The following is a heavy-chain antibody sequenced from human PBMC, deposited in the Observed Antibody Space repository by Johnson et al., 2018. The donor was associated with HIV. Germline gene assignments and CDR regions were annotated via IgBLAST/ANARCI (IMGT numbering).Heavy chain of an antibody. CDR2: ISYDGSNK. D-gene: IGHD6-25*01. V-gene: IGHV3-30-3*01. CDR1: GFTFSSYA. Sequence: QVQLVESGGGVVQPGRSLRLSCAASGFTFSSYAMHWVRQAPGKGLEWVAVISYDGSNKYYADSVKGRSTISRDNSKNTLYLQMNSLRAEDTAVYYCARDLAAGIPSDAFDIWGQGTMVTVSS. J-gene: IGHJ3*02. CDR3: ARDLAAGIPSDAFDI.